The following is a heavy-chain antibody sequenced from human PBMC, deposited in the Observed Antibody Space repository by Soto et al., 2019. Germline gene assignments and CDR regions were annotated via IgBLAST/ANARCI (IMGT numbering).Heavy chain of an antibody. J-gene: IGHJ4*02. CDR2: IYFSGST. V-gene: IGHV4-39*01. D-gene: IGHD6-19*01. CDR3: ARHRAVAGLDY. Sequence: SETLSLTCDVFGDSVNSDNYYWTWIRQPPGKDLEWIGNIYFSGSTYYNPSLNSRVTLSIDTSKNHFSLKLTSVTAADTAMYYCARHRAVAGLDYWGQGTMVTVSS. CDR1: GDSVNSDNYY.